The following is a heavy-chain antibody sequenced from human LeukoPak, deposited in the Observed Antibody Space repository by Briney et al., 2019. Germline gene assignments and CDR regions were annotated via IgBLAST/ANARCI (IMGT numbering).Heavy chain of an antibody. D-gene: IGHD6-6*01. CDR2: INHSGST. V-gene: IGHV4-34*01. J-gene: IGHJ4*02. Sequence: SETLSLTCAVYGGSFSGYYWSWIRQPPGKGLEWIGEINHSGSTNYNPSLKSRVTIPVDTSKNQFSLKLSSVTAADTAVYYCARPRLRYSSSSGFDYWGQGTLVTVSS. CDR1: GGSFSGYY. CDR3: ARPRLRYSSSSGFDY.